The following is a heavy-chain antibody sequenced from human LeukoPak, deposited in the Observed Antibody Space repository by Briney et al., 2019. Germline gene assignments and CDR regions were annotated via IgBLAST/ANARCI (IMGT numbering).Heavy chain of an antibody. Sequence: GGSLRLSCAAPGIPFSSFGMHWLRQAPGKGLEWVAFIWYDGSNKYYADSVKGRFTISRDNSKNTLYLQMNSLKTEDTAVYYCCREDQRNSWGQGTLVTVSS. CDR1: GIPFSSFG. D-gene: IGHD2-2*01. J-gene: IGHJ4*02. CDR2: IWYDGSNK. CDR3: CREDQRNS. V-gene: IGHV3-33*01.